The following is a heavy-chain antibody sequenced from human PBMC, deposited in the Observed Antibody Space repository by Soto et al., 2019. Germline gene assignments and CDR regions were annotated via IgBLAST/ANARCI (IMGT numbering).Heavy chain of an antibody. CDR3: VRGQPHRITIFEVVIRSYDYGMDV. CDR2: IYFRGSA. J-gene: IGHJ6*02. D-gene: IGHD3-3*01. V-gene: IGHV4-59*12. CDR1: GGSITSYY. Sequence: SETLSLTCTVSGGSITSYYWSWIRQPPGKGLEWIGYIYFRGSANYNPSLESRVTIAVDTSKNQFSLKLSSVTAADTAVYFCVRGQPHRITIFEVVIRSYDYGMDVWGQGTTVTVSS.